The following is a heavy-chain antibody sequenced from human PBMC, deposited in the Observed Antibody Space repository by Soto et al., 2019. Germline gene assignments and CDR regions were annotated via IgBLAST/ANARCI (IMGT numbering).Heavy chain of an antibody. J-gene: IGHJ6*02. CDR3: ARVRDYGLGTNRHYYGMDV. V-gene: IGHV4-4*07. Sequence: SETLSLTCTVSGGSISGYYWSWIRQPAGKGLEWIGRLYTVGSTNYNPSLQSRVTMSVDTSKNEFSLKVSSVTAADTAVYFCARVRDYGLGTNRHYYGMDVWGQGTTVTVSS. D-gene: IGHD3-10*01. CDR1: GGSISGYY. CDR2: LYTVGST.